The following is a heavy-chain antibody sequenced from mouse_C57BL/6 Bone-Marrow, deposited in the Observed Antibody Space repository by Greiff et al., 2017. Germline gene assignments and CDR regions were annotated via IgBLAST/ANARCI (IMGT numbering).Heavy chain of an antibody. CDR3: ATFDV. J-gene: IGHJ1*03. CDR1: GFTFSDYG. CDR2: ISSGSSTI. Sequence: DVKLVESGGGLVKPGGSLKLSCAASGFTFSDYGMHWVRQAPEKGLEWVAYISSGSSTIYYADTVQGRFTISRDNAKNTLFLQMTSLRSEDTAMYYCATFDVWGTGTTVTVSS. V-gene: IGHV5-17*01.